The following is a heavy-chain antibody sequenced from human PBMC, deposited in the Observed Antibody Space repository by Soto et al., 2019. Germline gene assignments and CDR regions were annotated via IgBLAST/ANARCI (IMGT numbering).Heavy chain of an antibody. V-gene: IGHV1-18*01. CDR2: ISAYNGNT. J-gene: IGHJ4*02. D-gene: IGHD4-17*01. CDR1: GYTLTELS. Sequence: ASVKVSCKVSGYTLTELSMHWVRQAPGQGLEWMGWISAYNGNTNYAQKLQGRVTMTTDTSTSTAYMELRSLRSDDTAVYYCARALDYQDCFYDYWGQGTLVTVSS. CDR3: ARALDYQDCFYDY.